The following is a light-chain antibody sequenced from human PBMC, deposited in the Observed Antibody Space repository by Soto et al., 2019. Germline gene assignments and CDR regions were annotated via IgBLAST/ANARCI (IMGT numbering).Light chain of an antibody. J-gene: IGLJ3*02. V-gene: IGLV2-14*01. CDR3: SSYTSSSTPWV. CDR1: SSDVGGYNY. Sequence: QSALTQPASVSGSPGQSITISCTGTSSDVGGYNYVSWYQQHPGKAPKLMIYEVSNRPSGVSNRFLGSKSGNTASLTISGRQAEDEADYYCSSYTSSSTPWVFGGGTKLTVL. CDR2: EVS.